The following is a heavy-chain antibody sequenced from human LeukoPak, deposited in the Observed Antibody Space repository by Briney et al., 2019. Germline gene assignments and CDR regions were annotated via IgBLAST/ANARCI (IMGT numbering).Heavy chain of an antibody. CDR2: IYYSGST. CDR3: ARVDYYYYGMDV. Sequence: SETLSLTCTVSGGSISSSSYYWGWIRQPPGKGLEWIGSIYYSGSTYYNPSLKSRVTISVDTSKNQFSLKLSSVTAADTAVYYCARVDYYYYGMDVWGQGTTVTVSS. CDR1: GGSISSSSYY. V-gene: IGHV4-39*07. J-gene: IGHJ6*02.